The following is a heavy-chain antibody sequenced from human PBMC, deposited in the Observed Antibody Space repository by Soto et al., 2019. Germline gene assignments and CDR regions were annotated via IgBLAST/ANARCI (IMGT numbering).Heavy chain of an antibody. J-gene: IGHJ6*02. CDR3: ARDSNGAEQHGRKYYYDSSGSASPYYYGMDV. CDR2: IIPIFGTA. D-gene: IGHD3-22*01. Sequence: ASVKVSCKASGGTFSSYAISWVRQAPGQGLEWMGGIIPIFGTANYAQEFQGRVTITADESTSTAYMELSSLRSEDTAVYYCARDSNGAEQHGRKYYYDSSGSASPYYYGMDVWGQGTTVTVSS. V-gene: IGHV1-69*13. CDR1: GGTFSSYA.